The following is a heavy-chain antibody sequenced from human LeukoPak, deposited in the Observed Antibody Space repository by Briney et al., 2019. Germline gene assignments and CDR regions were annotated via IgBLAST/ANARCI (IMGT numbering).Heavy chain of an antibody. V-gene: IGHV5-51*01. D-gene: IGHD4-17*01. J-gene: IGHJ4*02. CDR1: GFIFTSYW. CDR3: ARGRDYGDNHFDY. CDR2: IYPGDSDT. Sequence: GESLKISCKGSGFIFTSYWICWVRQMPGKGLEWMGIIYPGDSDTRYNPSFQGQVTISADKSISTAYLQWSSLKASDTAMYYCARGRDYGDNHFDYWGQGTLVTVSS.